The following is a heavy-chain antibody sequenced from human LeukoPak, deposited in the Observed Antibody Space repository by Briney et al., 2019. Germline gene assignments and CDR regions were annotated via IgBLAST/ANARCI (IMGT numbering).Heavy chain of an antibody. Sequence: GGSLRLSCAASGFSFSSFAMTWVRQAPGKGLEWVSGISDTGGATYYADSVKGRFTISRDNSKNTFFLQMNSLRAEDTAVYYCSKFNGHPTSNYYMDVWGEGTTVTVSS. J-gene: IGHJ6*04. V-gene: IGHV3-23*01. CDR1: GFSFSSFA. CDR2: ISDTGGAT. D-gene: IGHD3-10*01. CDR3: SKFNGHPTSNYYMDV.